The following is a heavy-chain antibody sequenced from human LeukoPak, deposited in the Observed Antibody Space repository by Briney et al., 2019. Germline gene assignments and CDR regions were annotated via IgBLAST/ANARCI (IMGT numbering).Heavy chain of an antibody. J-gene: IGHJ4*02. CDR3: AKWGDYDVLTGYYDPDY. Sequence: GASLRLSCVASGFTFSNYAMSWVRQAPGKVLEWVSAITGSGGITYYADSVKGRFTISRDNSKNTLYLQMNSLRAEDTAVYYCAKWGDYDVLTGYYDPDYWGQGTLVTVSS. D-gene: IGHD3-9*01. V-gene: IGHV3-23*01. CDR2: ITGSGGIT. CDR1: GFTFSNYA.